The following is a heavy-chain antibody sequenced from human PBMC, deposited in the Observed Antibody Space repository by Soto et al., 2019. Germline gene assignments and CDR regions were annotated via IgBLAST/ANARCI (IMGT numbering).Heavy chain of an antibody. CDR3: ARDPDEDQLNPGGSFGN. CDR1: GFTFSSHA. CDR2: ISYDANHK. J-gene: IGHJ4*02. Sequence: HPGWSLRLSCAASGFTFSSHAMQWVRQAPGKGLEWVAVISYDANHKYYADSVKGRFTISRENSENTLYFQMSSLRVDDTAVYYCARDPDEDQLNPGGSFGNWGQGTLVTVSS. V-gene: IGHV3-30-3*01. D-gene: IGHD5-12*01.